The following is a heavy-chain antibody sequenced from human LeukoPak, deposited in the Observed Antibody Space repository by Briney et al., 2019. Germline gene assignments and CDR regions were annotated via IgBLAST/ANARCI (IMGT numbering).Heavy chain of an antibody. Sequence: AVISYDGSNKYYADSVKGRFTISRDNSKNTLYLQMNSLRAEDTAVYYCAKDGAYGSGSLDYWGQGTLVTVSS. V-gene: IGHV3-30*18. CDR3: AKDGAYGSGSLDY. D-gene: IGHD3-10*01. J-gene: IGHJ4*02. CDR2: ISYDGSNK.